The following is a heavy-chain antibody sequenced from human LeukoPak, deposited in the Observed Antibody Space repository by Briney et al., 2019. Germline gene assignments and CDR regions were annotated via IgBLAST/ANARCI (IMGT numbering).Heavy chain of an antibody. Sequence: ASVKVSCKVSGYTLTELYMHWVRQAPGKGLEWMGGFDPEDGETIYAQKFQGRVTMTGDTSTDTAYMELSSLRSEDTAVYYCATVKASRYCGGDCYPGVFDYWGQGTLVTVSS. J-gene: IGHJ4*02. D-gene: IGHD2-21*02. CDR2: FDPEDGET. V-gene: IGHV1-24*01. CDR1: GYTLTELY. CDR3: ATVKASRYCGGDCYPGVFDY.